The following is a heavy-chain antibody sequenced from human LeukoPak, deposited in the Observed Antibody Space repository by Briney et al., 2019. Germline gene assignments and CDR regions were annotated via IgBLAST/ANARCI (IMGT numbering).Heavy chain of an antibody. Sequence: ASVKVSCKASGYTFTSYYMHWVRQAPGQGLEWMGIINPSGGSTTYAQKFQGRVTITADKSTSTAYMELSSLRSEDTAVYYCAILYYYDSSGYYYRWYFDLWGRGTLVTVSS. CDR3: AILYYYDSSGYYYRWYFDL. J-gene: IGHJ2*01. D-gene: IGHD3-22*01. CDR1: GYTFTSYY. V-gene: IGHV1-46*01. CDR2: INPSGGST.